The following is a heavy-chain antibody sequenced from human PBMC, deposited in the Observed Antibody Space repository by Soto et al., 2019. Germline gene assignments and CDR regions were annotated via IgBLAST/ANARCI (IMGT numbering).Heavy chain of an antibody. V-gene: IGHV4-34*01. Sequence: PSETLSLTCAVYGGSFSGYYWSWIRQPPGKGLEWIGEINHSGSTNYNPSLKSRVTISVDTSKNQFSLKLSSVTAADTAVYYCARRGVRQYYDFGSGWNPSRYYYMDFWGKGTTVTVSS. CDR1: GGSFSGYY. CDR3: ARRGVRQYYDFGSGWNPSRYYYMDF. J-gene: IGHJ6*03. CDR2: INHSGST. D-gene: IGHD3-3*01.